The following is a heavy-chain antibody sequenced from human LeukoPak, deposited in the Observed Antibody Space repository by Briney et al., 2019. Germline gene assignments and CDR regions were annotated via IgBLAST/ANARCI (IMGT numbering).Heavy chain of an antibody. J-gene: IGHJ3*02. CDR1: GGTFSSYA. CDR2: IIPIFGTA. CDR3: AREGVATTITNAFDI. V-gene: IGHV1-69*13. D-gene: IGHD5-12*01. Sequence: GASVKVSCKASGGTFSSYAVSWVRQAPGQGLEWMGGIIPIFGTANYAQKFQGRVTITADESTSTAYMELSSLRSEDTAVYYCAREGVATTITNAFDIWGQGTMVTVSS.